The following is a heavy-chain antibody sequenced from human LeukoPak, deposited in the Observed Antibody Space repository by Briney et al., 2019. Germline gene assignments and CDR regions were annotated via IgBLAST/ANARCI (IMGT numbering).Heavy chain of an antibody. CDR3: ARDREYSSSWYDY. V-gene: IGHV3-48*01. CDR1: GFTFSSYS. J-gene: IGHJ4*02. Sequence: PGGSLRLSCAASGFTFSSYSMKWVRQAPGKGLEWVSYISSSSSTIYYADSVKGRFTISRDNAKNSLYLQMNSLRAEDTAVYYCARDREYSSSWYDYWGQGTLVTVSS. CDR2: ISSSSSTI. D-gene: IGHD6-13*01.